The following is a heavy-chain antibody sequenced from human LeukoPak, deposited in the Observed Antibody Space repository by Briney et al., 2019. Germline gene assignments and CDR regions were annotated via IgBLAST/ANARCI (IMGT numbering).Heavy chain of an antibody. V-gene: IGHV4-61*02. Sequence: SETLSLTCTVSGGSISSGSYYWNWIRQPAGKGLEWIGRIYTSGSTNYNPSLKSRVTISVDTSKNQFSLKLSSVTAADTAVYYCARHRFGEGPRGAFDIWGQGTMVTVSS. CDR3: ARHRFGEGPRGAFDI. D-gene: IGHD3-10*01. J-gene: IGHJ3*02. CDR2: IYTSGST. CDR1: GGSISSGSYY.